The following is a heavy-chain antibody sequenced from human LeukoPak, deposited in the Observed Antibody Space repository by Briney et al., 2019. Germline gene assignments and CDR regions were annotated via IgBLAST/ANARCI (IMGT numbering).Heavy chain of an antibody. J-gene: IGHJ3*02. CDR1: GFSLSTSGVG. D-gene: IGHD3-9*01. V-gene: IGHV2-5*01. Sequence: SGPTLVKPTQTLTLTCTVSGFSLSTSGVGVGWIRQPPGKALEWLALIYWNDDKRYSPSLKSRLTITKDTSKNQVVLTMTNMDPVDTATYYCAHSRLRYFDWLFLSDAFDIWGQGTMVTVSS. CDR2: IYWNDDK. CDR3: AHSRLRYFDWLFLSDAFDI.